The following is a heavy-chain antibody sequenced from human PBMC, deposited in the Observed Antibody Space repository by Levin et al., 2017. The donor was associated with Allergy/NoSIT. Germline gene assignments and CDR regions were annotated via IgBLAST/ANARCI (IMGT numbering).Heavy chain of an antibody. V-gene: IGHV4-34*01. D-gene: IGHD6-19*01. J-gene: IGHJ4*02. CDR3: ARTLVWIAVAGYFDY. CDR2: INHSGST. CDR1: GGSFSGYY. Sequence: GSLRLSCAVYGGSFSGYYWSWIRQPPGKGLEWIGEINHSGSTNYNPSLKSRVTISVDTSKNQFSLKLSSVTAADTAVYYCARTLVWIAVAGYFDYWGQGTLVTVSS.